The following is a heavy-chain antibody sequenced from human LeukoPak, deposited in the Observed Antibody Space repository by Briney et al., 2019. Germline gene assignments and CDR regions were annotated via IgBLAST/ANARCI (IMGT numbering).Heavy chain of an antibody. CDR1: GGSISSGDYY. CDR2: IYYSGST. V-gene: IGHV4-30-4*02. Sequence: SETLSLTCTVSGGSISSGDYYWSWIRQPPGKGLEWIGYIYYSGSTYYNPSLKSRVTISIDTSKNQFSLKVSSVTAADTAVYYCARGDGGYVLSFDYWGQGTLVTVSS. D-gene: IGHD5-12*01. CDR3: ARGDGGYVLSFDY. J-gene: IGHJ4*02.